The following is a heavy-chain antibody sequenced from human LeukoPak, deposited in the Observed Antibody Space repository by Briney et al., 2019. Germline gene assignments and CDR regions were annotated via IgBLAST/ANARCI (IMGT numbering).Heavy chain of an antibody. Sequence: GGSLRLSCAASGFTFSDYYMSWIRQAPGKGLEWVSYISSSGSTIYYADSVKGRFTISRDNAKNSLYLQMNSLRAEDTAVYYCARDRRAAADWFDPWGQGTLVTVSS. CDR3: ARDRRAAADWFDP. CDR2: ISSSGSTI. V-gene: IGHV3-11*04. J-gene: IGHJ5*02. D-gene: IGHD6-13*01. CDR1: GFTFSDYY.